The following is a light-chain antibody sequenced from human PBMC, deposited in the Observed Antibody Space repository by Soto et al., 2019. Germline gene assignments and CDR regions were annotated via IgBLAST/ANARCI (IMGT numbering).Light chain of an antibody. CDR2: DAS. J-gene: IGKJ2*01. CDR3: LQYSGSSYT. Sequence: DIQMTQSPSTLSASVGDSVTITCRASQFIDRWLAWYQQKPGKAPQYLIFDASSLYGGVPLRFNGSGSGTEFTLTITSLQPDDSATYYCLQYSGSSYTFGQGTNVEIK. V-gene: IGKV1-5*01. CDR1: QFIDRW.